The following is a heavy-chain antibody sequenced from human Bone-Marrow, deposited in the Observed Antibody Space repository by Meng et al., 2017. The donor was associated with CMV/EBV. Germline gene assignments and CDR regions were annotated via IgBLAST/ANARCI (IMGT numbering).Heavy chain of an antibody. Sequence: GESLKISCAASGFSFSDYYMSWVRQAPGKGLEWVSYISDNGNITYYADPVKGRFTISRDNGKNSLYLQMNSLKVEDTAVYYCARNNYDFWSGGPYYYGMDVWGQGTTVTVSS. V-gene: IGHV3-11*04. CDR3: ARNNYDFWSGGPYYYGMDV. D-gene: IGHD3-3*01. CDR2: ISDNGNIT. J-gene: IGHJ6*02. CDR1: GFSFSDYY.